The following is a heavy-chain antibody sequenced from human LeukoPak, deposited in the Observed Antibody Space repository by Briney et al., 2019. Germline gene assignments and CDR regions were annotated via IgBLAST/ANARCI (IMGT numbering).Heavy chain of an antibody. V-gene: IGHV1-2*02. Sequence: EASVTVSCKASGYTFTGYYMHWVRQAPGQGLEWMGWINPNSGGTNYAQKFQGRVTMTRDTSISTAYMELSRLRSDDTALYYCARGVAGTYYYYYMDVWGKGTTVTVSS. J-gene: IGHJ6*03. CDR3: ARGVAGTYYYYYMDV. D-gene: IGHD6-19*01. CDR1: GYTFTGYY. CDR2: INPNSGGT.